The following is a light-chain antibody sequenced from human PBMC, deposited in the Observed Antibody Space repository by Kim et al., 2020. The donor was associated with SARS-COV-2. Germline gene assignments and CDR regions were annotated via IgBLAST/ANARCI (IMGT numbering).Light chain of an antibody. CDR1: QTISTW. CDR3: QHYSRFPYT. Sequence: SASVGDRVTINCRASQTISTWLAWYQQKPGKAPNLLIYLASTLETGVPSRFIGSGSGTEFTLTIDSLQPDDFATYFCQHYSRFPYTFGQGTKLEI. CDR2: LAS. J-gene: IGKJ2*01. V-gene: IGKV1-5*03.